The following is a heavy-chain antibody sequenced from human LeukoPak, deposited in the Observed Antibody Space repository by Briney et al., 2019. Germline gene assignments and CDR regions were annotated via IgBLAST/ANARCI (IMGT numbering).Heavy chain of an antibody. D-gene: IGHD1/OR15-1a*01. CDR1: GGSISSSSYY. J-gene: IGHJ6*02. CDR2: IYYSGST. Sequence: SETLSLTCTVSGGSISSSSYYWGWIRQPPGTGLEWIGSIYYSGSTYYNPSLKSRVTISVDTSKNQFSLKLSSVTAADTAVYYCRLTGTNYYYYYGMDVWGQGTTVTVSS. CDR3: RLTGTNYYYYYGMDV. V-gene: IGHV4-39*01.